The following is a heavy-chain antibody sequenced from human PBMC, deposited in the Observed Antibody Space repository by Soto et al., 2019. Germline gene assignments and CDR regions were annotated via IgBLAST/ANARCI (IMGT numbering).Heavy chain of an antibody. CDR2: ISSSSSYI. D-gene: IGHD6-6*01. J-gene: IGHJ6*03. Sequence: EVQLVESGGGLVKPGGSLRLSCAASGFTFSSYSMNWVRQAPGKGLEWVSSISSSSSYIYYADSVKGRFTISRDNAKNSLYPQMNSLRAEDTAVYYWARGGLEYSSSSGHYYYYYYMDVWGKGTTVTVSS. CDR1: GFTFSSYS. V-gene: IGHV3-21*01. CDR3: ARGGLEYSSSSGHYYYYYYMDV.